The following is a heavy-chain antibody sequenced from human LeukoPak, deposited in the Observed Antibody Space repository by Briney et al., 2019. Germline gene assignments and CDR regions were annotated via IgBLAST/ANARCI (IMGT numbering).Heavy chain of an antibody. Sequence: ASVKVSCKASGYAFTSYYMHWVRQAPGQGLEWMGIINPSGGSTSYAQKFQGRVTMTRDTSTSTVYMELSSLRSEDTAVYYCARENIAVAGTDYWGQGTLVTVSS. CDR2: INPSGGST. D-gene: IGHD6-19*01. V-gene: IGHV1-46*01. CDR1: GYAFTSYY. CDR3: ARENIAVAGTDY. J-gene: IGHJ4*02.